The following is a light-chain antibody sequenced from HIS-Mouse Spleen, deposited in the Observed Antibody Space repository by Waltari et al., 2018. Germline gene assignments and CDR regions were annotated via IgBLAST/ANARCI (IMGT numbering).Light chain of an antibody. CDR3: SSYTSSSFNVV. CDR2: DVS. CDR1: SSDVGGYNY. Sequence: QSALTQPASVSGSPGQSITISCTGTSSDVGGYNYVSWYQQHPGKAPKLMIYDVSNRPSGVSNRFSGSKSGKPASLTISGPQAEDEADYYCSSYTSSSFNVVFGGGTKLTVL. J-gene: IGLJ2*01. V-gene: IGLV2-14*03.